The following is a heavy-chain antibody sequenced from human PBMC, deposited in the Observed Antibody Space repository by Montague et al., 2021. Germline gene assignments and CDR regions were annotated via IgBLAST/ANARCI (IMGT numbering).Heavy chain of an antibody. CDR1: GFSLATSGVG. J-gene: IGHJ4*02. V-gene: IGHV2-5*02. CDR3: AHRQGGYDLWY. CDR2: IFWDDDK. D-gene: IGHD5-12*01. Sequence: PALVKPTQTLTLTCTFSGFSLATSGVGVAWLRQPPGKALEWLALIFWDDDKRYSPSLKSRLTITKDTTKNQVVLTMTNMDPVDTATYYCAHRQGGYDLWYWGQGTLVTVSS.